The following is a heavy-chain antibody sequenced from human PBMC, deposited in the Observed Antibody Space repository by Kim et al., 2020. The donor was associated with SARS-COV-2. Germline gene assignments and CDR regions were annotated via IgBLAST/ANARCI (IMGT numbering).Heavy chain of an antibody. CDR3: ARDDSKRLRSNYDFWSGYYYY. CDR1: GGSISSSSYY. Sequence: SETLSLTCTVSGGSISSSSYYWGWIRQPPGKGLEWIGSIYYSGSTYYNPSLKSRVTISVDTSKNQFSLKLSSVTAADTAVYYCARDDSKRLRSNYDFWSGYYYYWGQGTLVTVSS. CDR2: IYYSGST. D-gene: IGHD3-3*01. J-gene: IGHJ4*02. V-gene: IGHV4-39*07.